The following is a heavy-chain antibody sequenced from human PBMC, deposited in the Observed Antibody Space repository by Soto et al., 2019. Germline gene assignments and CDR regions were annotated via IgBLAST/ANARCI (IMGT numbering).Heavy chain of an antibody. V-gene: IGHV3-23*01. CDR1: GFTFTDYA. J-gene: IGHJ4*02. CDR2: ISGSGGIT. CDR3: AKDDSRITIFLLVITGVFDY. D-gene: IGHD3-3*01. Sequence: GGSLRLSCAASGFTFTDYAMNWVRQAPGKGLEWVSAISGSGGITYYADSVKGRFTISRDNSKNTLYLQMNSLRAEDTAVYYCAKDDSRITIFLLVITGVFDYCGQGPFFTVPQ.